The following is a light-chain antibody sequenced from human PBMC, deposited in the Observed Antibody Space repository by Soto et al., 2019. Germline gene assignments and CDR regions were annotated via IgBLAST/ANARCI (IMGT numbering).Light chain of an antibody. CDR2: SNN. J-gene: IGLJ1*01. CDR1: SSKIGSNS. V-gene: IGLV1-44*01. CDR3: AAWDDSLNVRYV. Sequence: QSVLTQPPSASGTPGQRVTISCSGSSSKIGSNSVNWYQELPGTAPKLLIYSNNQRPSGVPDRFSGSKSGTSASLAISRLHSEDEADYYCAAWDDSLNVRYVFGTGTKSPS.